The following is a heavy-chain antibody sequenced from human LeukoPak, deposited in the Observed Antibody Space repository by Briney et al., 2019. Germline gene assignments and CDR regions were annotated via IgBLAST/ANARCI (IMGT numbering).Heavy chain of an antibody. CDR1: GGSISSYY. V-gene: IGHV4-59*01. D-gene: IGHD1-26*01. CDR2: IYYSGST. Sequence: PSETLSLTCTVYGGSISSYYWSWIRQPPGKRLEWIGYIYYSGSTNYNPSLKSRVTISVDTSKNQFSLKLSSVTAADTAVYYCARIGIYSGSYVNYWGQGTLVTVSS. J-gene: IGHJ4*02. CDR3: ARIGIYSGSYVNY.